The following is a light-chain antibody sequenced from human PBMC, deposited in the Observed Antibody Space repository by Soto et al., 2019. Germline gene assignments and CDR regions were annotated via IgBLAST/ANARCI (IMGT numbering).Light chain of an antibody. Sequence: QSVLTQPASVSGSPGQSITISCTGTSSDVGGYNYVSWYQQHPGKAPKLMIYGVSNRPSGVSNRFSGSKSGNTASLTISGLQAQDEAHYYCSSYTSSIFYVLGNVTKVT. J-gene: IGLJ1*01. CDR3: SSYTSSIFYV. V-gene: IGLV2-14*01. CDR1: SSDVGGYNY. CDR2: GVS.